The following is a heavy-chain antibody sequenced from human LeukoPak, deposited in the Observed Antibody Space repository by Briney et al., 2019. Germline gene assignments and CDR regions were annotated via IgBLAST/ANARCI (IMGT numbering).Heavy chain of an antibody. D-gene: IGHD3-22*01. Sequence: ASVKVSCKASGYTFTVYYIHWVRQAPRQGLEWMGRINPNSGGTNYAQKFQGRVTMTRDTSISTAYMELSRLRSDDTAVYYCARYYYDNSGYRGDYWGQGTLVTVSS. CDR3: ARYYYDNSGYRGDY. CDR2: INPNSGGT. V-gene: IGHV1-2*06. CDR1: GYTFTVYY. J-gene: IGHJ4*02.